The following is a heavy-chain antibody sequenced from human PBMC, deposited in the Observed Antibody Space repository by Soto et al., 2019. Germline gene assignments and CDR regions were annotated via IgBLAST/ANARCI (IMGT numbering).Heavy chain of an antibody. V-gene: IGHV3-33*01. CDR1: GFTFSSDG. CDR2: IWYDGSNK. J-gene: IGHJ4*02. CDR3: ARGSVWSGYWISDY. Sequence: WGSLRLSCAASGFTFSSDGMHWVRQAPGKGLEWVAVIWYDGSNKYYADSVKGRFTISRDNSKNTLYLQMNSLRAEDTAVYYCARGSVWSGYWISDYWGQGTLVTVAS. D-gene: IGHD3-3*01.